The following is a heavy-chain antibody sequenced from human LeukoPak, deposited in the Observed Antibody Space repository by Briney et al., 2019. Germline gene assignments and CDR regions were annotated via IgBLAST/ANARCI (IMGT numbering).Heavy chain of an antibody. CDR1: GFTFSSYS. Sequence: PGGSLRLSCAASGFTFSSYSMNWVRQAPGKGLEWVSYISSSSSTIYYADSVKGRFTISRDNAKNSLNLQLNSLRAEDTAVYYCAREAYHDFWSGSWRSYYYMDVWGKGTTVTVSS. CDR2: ISSSSSTI. V-gene: IGHV3-48*01. D-gene: IGHD3-3*01. J-gene: IGHJ6*03. CDR3: AREAYHDFWSGSWRSYYYMDV.